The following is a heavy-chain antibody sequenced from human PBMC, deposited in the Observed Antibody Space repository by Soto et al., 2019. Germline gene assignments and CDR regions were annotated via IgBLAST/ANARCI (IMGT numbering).Heavy chain of an antibody. CDR3: ARDLRGYVWGSYRYTSHFDY. D-gene: IGHD3-16*02. V-gene: IGHV4-39*07. CDR1: GGSISSSSYY. J-gene: IGHJ4*02. CDR2: IYYSGST. Sequence: PSETLSLTCTVSGGSISSSSYYWGWIRQPPGKGLEWIGSIYYSGSTYYNPSLKSRVTISVDTSKNQFSLKLSSVTAADTAVYYCARDLRGYVWGSYRYTSHFDYWGQGTLVTVSS.